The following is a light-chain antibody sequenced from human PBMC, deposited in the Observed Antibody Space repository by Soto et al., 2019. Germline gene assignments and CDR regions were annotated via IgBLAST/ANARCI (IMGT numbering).Light chain of an antibody. CDR1: QSVSSY. CDR2: DAS. Sequence: EIVLTQSPATLSLSPGQRATLSCRASQSVSSYLAWHQQQTGQAPRLLIYDASNRATGIPGRFSGSGSGTDFTLTISGPEPEDCAVYDFQRGSSTGWTFGEGTQVEIK. CDR3: QRGSSTGWT. V-gene: IGKV3-11*01. J-gene: IGKJ1*01.